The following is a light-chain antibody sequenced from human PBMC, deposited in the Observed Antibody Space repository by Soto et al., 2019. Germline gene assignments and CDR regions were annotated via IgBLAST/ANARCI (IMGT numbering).Light chain of an antibody. CDR3: GTWNNNLSAL. Sequence: QSVLTQPPSVSAAPGQKVTISCSGSSSNIGNNYVSWYQQLPGTAPKLLIYDNNKRPPGIPDRFSGSKSGTSATLGITGLQTGDEADYYCGTWNNNLSALFGGGTKVTVL. J-gene: IGLJ2*01. CDR1: SSNIGNNY. V-gene: IGLV1-51*01. CDR2: DNN.